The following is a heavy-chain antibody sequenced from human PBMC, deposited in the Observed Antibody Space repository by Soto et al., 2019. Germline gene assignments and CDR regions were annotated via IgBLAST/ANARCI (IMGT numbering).Heavy chain of an antibody. Sequence: GGSLRLSCAASGFTFSDYYMSWIRQAPGKGLEWVSYISSSGITIYYADSVKGRFTISRDNAKNSLYLQMNSLRAEDTAVYYCARETRGYDILTGYYNVRAFDIWGQGTMVTVSS. CDR3: ARETRGYDILTGYYNVRAFDI. CDR1: GFTFSDYY. V-gene: IGHV3-11*01. D-gene: IGHD3-9*01. CDR2: ISSSGITI. J-gene: IGHJ3*02.